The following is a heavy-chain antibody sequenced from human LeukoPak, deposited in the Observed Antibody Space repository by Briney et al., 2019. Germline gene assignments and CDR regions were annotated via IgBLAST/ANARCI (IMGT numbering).Heavy chain of an antibody. CDR3: ARDNGDILTGYYSNFDY. J-gene: IGHJ4*02. Sequence: ASVKVSCKASGYTFTSYGISWVRQAPGQGLEWMGWISAYNGNTNYAQKLQGRVTMTTDTSTSTAYMELRSLRSDDTAVYYCARDNGDILTGYYSNFDYWGQGTLVTVSS. CDR2: ISAYNGNT. D-gene: IGHD3-9*01. CDR1: GYTFTSYG. V-gene: IGHV1-18*01.